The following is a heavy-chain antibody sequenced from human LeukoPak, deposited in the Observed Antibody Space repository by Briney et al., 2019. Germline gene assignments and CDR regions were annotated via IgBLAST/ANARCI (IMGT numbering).Heavy chain of an antibody. V-gene: IGHV3-23*01. CDR3: AKRGSYGYPFDY. D-gene: IGHD5-18*01. Sequence: GGSLRLSCAASGFTFSSYAMSWVRQAPGKGLEWVSIISGSGDSTYYADSVKGRFTVSRDKSKNTLYLQMNSLRAEDTAVYYCAKRGSYGYPFDYWGQGTLVTVPS. CDR1: GFTFSSYA. J-gene: IGHJ4*02. CDR2: ISGSGDST.